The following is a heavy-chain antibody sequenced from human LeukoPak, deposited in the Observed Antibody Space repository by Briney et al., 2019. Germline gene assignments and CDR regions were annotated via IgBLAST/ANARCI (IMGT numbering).Heavy chain of an antibody. D-gene: IGHD4-17*01. J-gene: IGHJ4*02. CDR2: ISGSGGST. CDR1: GFTFSNYG. CDR3: AKVIYGDYEGFDY. V-gene: IGHV3-23*01. Sequence: PGGSLRLSCAASGFTFSNYGMSWVRQAPGKGLEWVSAISGSGGSTYYADSVKGRFTISRDNSKNTLYLQMNSLRAEDTAVYYCAKVIYGDYEGFDYWGQGTLVTVSS.